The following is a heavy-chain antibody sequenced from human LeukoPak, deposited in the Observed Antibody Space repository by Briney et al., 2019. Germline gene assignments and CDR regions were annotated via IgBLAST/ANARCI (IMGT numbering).Heavy chain of an antibody. CDR3: ARVIDYDSSGHYLGY. J-gene: IGHJ4*02. D-gene: IGHD3-22*01. CDR2: INDSGST. CDR1: GGSFSGYY. V-gene: IGHV4-34*01. Sequence: PSETLSLTCAVYGGSFSGYYWSWIRQPPGKGLEWIGEINDSGSTNCNPSLKSRVTISVDTSKNQFSLELSSVNAADTAVYYCARVIDYDSSGHYLGYWGQGTLVTVSS.